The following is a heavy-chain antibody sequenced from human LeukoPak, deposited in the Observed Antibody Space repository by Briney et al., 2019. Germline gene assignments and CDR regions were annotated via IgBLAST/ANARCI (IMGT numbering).Heavy chain of an antibody. CDR3: ARVKDYYDSSGGY. D-gene: IGHD3-22*01. Sequence: GESLKISCAASGFTFSSYDMNWVRQAPGKGLEWVSSISSSSSYIYYADSVKGRFTISRDNAKNSLYLQMNSLRAEDTAVYYCARVKDYYDSSGGYWGQGTLVTVSS. V-gene: IGHV3-21*01. CDR2: ISSSSSYI. CDR1: GFTFSSYD. J-gene: IGHJ4*02.